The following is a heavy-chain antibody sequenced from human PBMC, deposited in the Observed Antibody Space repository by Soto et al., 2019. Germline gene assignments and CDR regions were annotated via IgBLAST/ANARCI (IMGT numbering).Heavy chain of an antibody. D-gene: IGHD3-22*01. CDR3: ARDSRSGYYLEF. CDR1: GDSISNGGYS. CDR2: IYHSGGT. V-gene: IGHV4-30-2*01. Sequence: QLQLQESGSGLVKPSQTLSLTCAVSGDSISNGGYSWNWIRQPPGKGLEWIGYIYHSGGTDYNPSLKSQVTITVDSSNHQFSLKLSSVTAADTAVYYCARDSRSGYYLEFWGQGTLVTVSS. J-gene: IGHJ4*02.